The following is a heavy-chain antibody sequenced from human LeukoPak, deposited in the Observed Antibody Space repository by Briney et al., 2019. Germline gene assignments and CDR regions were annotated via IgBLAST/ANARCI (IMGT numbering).Heavy chain of an antibody. J-gene: IGHJ6*03. D-gene: IGHD4-11*01. V-gene: IGHV3-48*01. CDR3: ARLSLQYPPPGGGYYYYMDV. CDR2: ISSSSSTI. CDR1: GFTFSTYW. Sequence: GGSLRLSCAASGFTFSTYWMHWVRQAPGKGLEWVSYISSSSSTIYYADSVKGRFTISRDNAKNSLYLQMNSLRAEDTAVYYCARLSLQYPPPGGGYYYYMDVWGKGTTVTVSS.